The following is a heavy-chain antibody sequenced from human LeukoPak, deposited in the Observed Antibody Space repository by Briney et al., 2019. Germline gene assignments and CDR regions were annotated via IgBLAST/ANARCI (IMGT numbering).Heavy chain of an antibody. CDR2: IYSGGST. Sequence: PGGSLRLSCAASGFTFSSYGMHWVRQAPGKGLEWVSIIYSGGSTYYADSVKGRFTISRDSSKNTLYLQMNSLSAEDTAVYYCASLSRGYYFDYWGQGTLVTVSS. J-gene: IGHJ4*02. CDR1: GFTFSSYG. CDR3: ASLSRGYYFDY. V-gene: IGHV3-66*01.